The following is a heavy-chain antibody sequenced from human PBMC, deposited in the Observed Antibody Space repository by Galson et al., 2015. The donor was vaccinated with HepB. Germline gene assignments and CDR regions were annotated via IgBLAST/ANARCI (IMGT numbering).Heavy chain of an antibody. Sequence: SVKVSCKAYGYTFISYGISWMRQGPGQGLEWMGWISAYNGDTRFAQKVQGRVTMTTDTSTNTAYMELRSLRSDDTAIYYCARGLRGEADSSVWARPADYWGQGTLVTVSS. J-gene: IGHJ4*02. D-gene: IGHD6-19*01. CDR1: GYTFISYG. V-gene: IGHV1-18*01. CDR2: ISAYNGDT. CDR3: ARGLRGEADSSVWARPADY.